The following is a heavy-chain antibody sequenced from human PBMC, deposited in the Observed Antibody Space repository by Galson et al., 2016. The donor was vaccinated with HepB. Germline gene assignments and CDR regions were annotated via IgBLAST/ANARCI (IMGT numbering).Heavy chain of an antibody. J-gene: IGHJ6*02. CDR2: TYYRSKWFY. CDR3: ARQSSGSSSQRPYYGMDV. Sequence: CAISGDSVSTNSATWNWIRQSPSRGLEWLGRTYYRSKWFYDYAVSVKSRMTINPETSNNQFSLQLNSLTPEDTAVYYCARQSSGSSSQRPYYGMDVWGQGTTVTVSS. CDR1: GDSVSTNSAT. D-gene: IGHD5-18*01. V-gene: IGHV6-1*01.